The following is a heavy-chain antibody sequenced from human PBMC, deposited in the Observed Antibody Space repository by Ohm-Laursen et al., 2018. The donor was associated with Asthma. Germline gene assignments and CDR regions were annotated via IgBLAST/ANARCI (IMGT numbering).Heavy chain of an antibody. CDR1: GASISGGVYY. Sequence: TLSLTCTVSGASISGGVYYWSWIRQHPGKGLEWIGYIYYSGRTDYNPSLQSRVTISVDTSKNQFSLKLSFVTAADTAVYYCARGPMHDYYFDNWGQGTLVTVSS. D-gene: IGHD1-1*01. V-gene: IGHV4-30-4*08. CDR2: IYYSGRT. CDR3: ARGPMHDYYFDN. J-gene: IGHJ4*02.